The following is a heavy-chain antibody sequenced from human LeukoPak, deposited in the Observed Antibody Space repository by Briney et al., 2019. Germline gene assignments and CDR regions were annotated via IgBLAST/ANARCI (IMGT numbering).Heavy chain of an antibody. CDR3: TRVTVYGAAADY. J-gene: IGHJ4*02. CDR2: INHSGST. V-gene: IGHV4-34*01. Sequence: SSETLSLTCAVYGGSFSGYYWSWIRQPPGRGLEWIGEINHSGSTNYNPSLKSRVTISVDRSKNQFSLKLSSVTAADTAVYYCTRVTVYGAAADYWGQGTLVTVSS. D-gene: IGHD6-13*01. CDR1: GGSFSGYY.